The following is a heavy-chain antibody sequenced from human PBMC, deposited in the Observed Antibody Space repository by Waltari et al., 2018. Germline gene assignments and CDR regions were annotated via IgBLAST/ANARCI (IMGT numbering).Heavy chain of an antibody. D-gene: IGHD6-6*01. Sequence: QVQLQESGPGLVKPSETLSLTCTVSGGSISSYYWSWIRQPPGKGLEWIGYIYYSGSTNYYPSLQSRVTISVDTSKNQFSLKLSSVTAADTAVYYCARARVLIAARWLSFDYWGQGTLVTVSS. V-gene: IGHV4-59*01. J-gene: IGHJ4*02. CDR2: IYYSGST. CDR1: GGSISSYY. CDR3: ARARVLIAARWLSFDY.